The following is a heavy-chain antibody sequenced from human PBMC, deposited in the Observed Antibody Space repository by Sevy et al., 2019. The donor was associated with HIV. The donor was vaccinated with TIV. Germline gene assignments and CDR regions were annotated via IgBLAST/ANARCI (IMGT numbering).Heavy chain of an antibody. CDR3: ATDTDYGGNSGDF. Sequence: ASVKVSCKVSGYTLTELSMHWVRQAPGKGLEWMGGFDPEDGETVYAQKFQGRVTMTEDTSTDIAYMELSSLRSEDTAVYYCATDTDYGGNSGDFWGQGTLVTVSS. CDR1: GYTLTELS. V-gene: IGHV1-24*01. CDR2: FDPEDGET. J-gene: IGHJ4*02. D-gene: IGHD4-17*01.